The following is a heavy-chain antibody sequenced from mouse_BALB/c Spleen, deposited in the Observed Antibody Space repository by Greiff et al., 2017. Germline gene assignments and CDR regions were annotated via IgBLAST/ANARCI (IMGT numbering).Heavy chain of an antibody. CDR2: IYPGNSDT. CDR1: GYSFTSYW. V-gene: IGHV1-5*01. CDR3: TKERDDYDTWFAY. J-gene: IGHJ3*01. D-gene: IGHD2-4*01. Sequence: EVKLQESGTVLARPGASVKMSCKASGYSFTSYWMHWVKQRPGQGLEWIGAIYPGNSDTSYNQKFKGKAKLTAVTSASTAYMELSSLTNEDSAVYYCTKERDDYDTWFAYWGQGTLVTVSA.